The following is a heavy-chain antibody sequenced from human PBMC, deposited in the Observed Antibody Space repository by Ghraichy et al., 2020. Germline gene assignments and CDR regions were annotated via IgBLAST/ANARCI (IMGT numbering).Heavy chain of an antibody. D-gene: IGHD3-22*01. V-gene: IGHV4-34*01. J-gene: IGHJ4*02. Sequence: SETLSLTCAVYGGSFSGYYWSWIRQPPGKGLEWIGEINHSGSTNYNPSLTSRVTISVDTSKNQFSLKLSSVTAADTAVYYCARDDYYDSSGYYYFDYWGQGTLVTVSS. CDR2: INHSGST. CDR1: GGSFSGYY. CDR3: ARDDYYDSSGYYYFDY.